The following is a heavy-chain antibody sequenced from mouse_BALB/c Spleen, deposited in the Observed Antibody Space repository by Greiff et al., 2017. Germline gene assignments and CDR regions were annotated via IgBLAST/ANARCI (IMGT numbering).Heavy chain of an antibody. V-gene: IGHV14-3*02. CDR3: ARTWLGRGAWFAY. J-gene: IGHJ3*01. Sequence: EVQLQQSGAELVKPGASVKLSCTASGFNIKDTYMHWVKQRPEQGLEWSGRIEHANGNTKYDPKFQGKATITADTSSNTAYLQLSSLTSEDTAVYYCARTWLGRGAWFAYWGQGTLVTVSA. D-gene: IGHD4-1*01. CDR1: GFNIKDTY. CDR2: IEHANGNT.